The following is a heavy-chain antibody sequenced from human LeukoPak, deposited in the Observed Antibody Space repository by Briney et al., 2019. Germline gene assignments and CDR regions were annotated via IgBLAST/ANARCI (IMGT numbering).Heavy chain of an antibody. J-gene: IGHJ3*02. CDR2: ISGSGGST. CDR1: GFTFSSYG. Sequence: GGSLRLSCAASGFTFSSYGMSWVRQAPGKGLEWVSAISGSGGSTYYADSVKGRFTISRDNSKNTLYLQMNSLRAEDTAVYYCAKDGDSSGYYPDAFDIWGQGTMVTVSS. V-gene: IGHV3-23*01. CDR3: AKDGDSSGYYPDAFDI. D-gene: IGHD3-22*01.